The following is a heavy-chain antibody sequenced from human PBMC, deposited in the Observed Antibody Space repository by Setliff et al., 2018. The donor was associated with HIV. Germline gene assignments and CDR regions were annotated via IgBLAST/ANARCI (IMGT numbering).Heavy chain of an antibody. CDR1: GFTLSDHH. Sequence: LRLSCAASGFTLSDHHMNWIRRAPGKGLEWVSYISHSGGTIKYADFVRGRFTISRDIAKSSLYLQMDSLSAEDTAVYYCTSGALLPTVDYWGRGTLGTSPQ. CDR3: TSGALLPTVDY. D-gene: IGHD2-2*01. V-gene: IGHV3-11*01. J-gene: IGHJ4*02. CDR2: ISHSGGTI.